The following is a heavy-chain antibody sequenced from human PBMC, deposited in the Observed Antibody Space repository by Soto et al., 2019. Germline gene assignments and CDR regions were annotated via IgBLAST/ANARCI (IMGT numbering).Heavy chain of an antibody. V-gene: IGHV3-74*01. Sequence: EVQLVESGGGLVQPGGSLRLSCAASGSTSSSHRMHRVRQAPGKGLVWVPHIGPDGSSTRDADSVQGRFTISRDNARNTLYLQMNSLRDEDTAVYYCARDNNWSYDYWGQGIQVTVSS. D-gene: IGHD1-1*01. CDR3: ARDNNWSYDY. CDR2: IGPDGSST. J-gene: IGHJ4*02. CDR1: GSTSSSHR.